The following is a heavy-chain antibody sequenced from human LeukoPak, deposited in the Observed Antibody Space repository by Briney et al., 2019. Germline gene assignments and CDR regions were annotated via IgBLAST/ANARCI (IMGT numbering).Heavy chain of an antibody. CDR3: ARDAERIRATDGFDI. CDR2: MSGSGGST. CDR1: GFTFSIYG. Sequence: PGGSLRLSCAASGFTFSIYGMSWARQAPGKGLEWVSVMSGSGGSTYHADSVKGRFTISRDNSKNTLYLQMNSLRAEDTAVYYCARDAERIRATDGFDIWGQGTMVAVSS. V-gene: IGHV3-23*01. D-gene: IGHD3-10*01. J-gene: IGHJ3*02.